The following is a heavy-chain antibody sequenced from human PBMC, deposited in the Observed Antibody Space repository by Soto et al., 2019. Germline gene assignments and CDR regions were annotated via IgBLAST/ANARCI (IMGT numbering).Heavy chain of an antibody. CDR2: IIPIFGAA. Sequence: KVSFKAAGVTXSGDANDGVGQTPCQGLEWMGGIIPIFGAANYAQKFQGRVTITADKSTSTAYMEPSSLRSEDTAVYYCARRGVTAMDFYYYYDGMDVWGQGITVT. V-gene: IGHV1-69*06. J-gene: IGHJ6*02. CDR3: ARRGVTAMDFYYYYDGMDV. CDR1: GVTXSGDA. D-gene: IGHD5-18*01.